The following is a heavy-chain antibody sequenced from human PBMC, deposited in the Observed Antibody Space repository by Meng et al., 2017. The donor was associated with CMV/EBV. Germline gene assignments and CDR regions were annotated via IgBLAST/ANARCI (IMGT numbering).Heavy chain of an antibody. CDR3: ARSPDSGSSGFDY. Sequence: SETLSLTCAVSGGSISSSNWWSWVRQPPGKGLEWIGEIYHSGSTNYNPSLKSRVTISVDKSKNQFSLKLSSVTAADTAVYYCARSPDSGSSGFDYWGQGTLFTVSS. CDR1: GGSISSSNW. D-gene: IGHD1-26*01. CDR2: IYHSGST. J-gene: IGHJ4*02. V-gene: IGHV4-4*02.